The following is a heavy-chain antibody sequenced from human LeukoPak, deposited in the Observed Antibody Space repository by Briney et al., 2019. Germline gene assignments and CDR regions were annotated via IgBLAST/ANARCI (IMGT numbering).Heavy chain of an antibody. Sequence: RASVKVSCKASGYTFTSYGISWVRQAPGQGLEWMGWISAYNGNTNYAQKLQGRVTMTTDTSTSTAYMELRSLRSGDTAVYYCARDAIGYYIFDYWGQGTLVTVSS. J-gene: IGHJ4*02. CDR1: GYTFTSYG. CDR3: ARDAIGYYIFDY. CDR2: ISAYNGNT. D-gene: IGHD3-3*01. V-gene: IGHV1-18*01.